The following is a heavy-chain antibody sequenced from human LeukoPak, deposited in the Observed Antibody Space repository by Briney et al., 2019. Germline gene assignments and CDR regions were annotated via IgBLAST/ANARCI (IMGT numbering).Heavy chain of an antibody. CDR1: GGSFSGYY. Sequence: SETLSLTCAVYGGSFSGYYWSWIRQPPGKGLEWIGEINHSGSTNYNPSLKSRVIISVDTSKNQFSLKLSSVTAADTAVYYCARDPPDCSGGSCYLDYWGQGTPVTVSS. J-gene: IGHJ4*02. V-gene: IGHV4-34*01. D-gene: IGHD2-15*01. CDR2: INHSGST. CDR3: ARDPPDCSGGSCYLDY.